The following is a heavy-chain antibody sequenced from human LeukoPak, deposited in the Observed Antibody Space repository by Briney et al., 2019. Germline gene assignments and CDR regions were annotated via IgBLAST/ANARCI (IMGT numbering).Heavy chain of an antibody. CDR1: GGSIYSTSFY. D-gene: IGHD1-26*01. CDR2: MYYDGST. J-gene: IGHJ4*02. Sequence: SETLSPACTVSGGSIYSTSFYWGWIRQPPGKGLEWIGSMYYDGSTYYNPSLKSRVNISVDTSKNHFSLKLTSVTAADTAVYFCARRSDSGSDDGEDYFDYWGQGTLVTVSS. V-gene: IGHV4-39*02. CDR3: ARRSDSGSDDGEDYFDY.